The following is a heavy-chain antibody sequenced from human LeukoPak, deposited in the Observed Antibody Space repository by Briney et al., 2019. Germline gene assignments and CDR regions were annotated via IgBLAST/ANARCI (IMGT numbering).Heavy chain of an antibody. J-gene: IGHJ6*03. CDR1: GYTFTGYY. CDR2: INPNSGGT. D-gene: IGHD6-13*01. V-gene: IGHV1-2*02. Sequence: ASVKVSCKASGYTFTGYYMHWVRQAPGQGLEWMGWINPNSGGTNYAQKLQDRVSMTTATSTSTAYMELRGLRSEDTAVYYCARGTSSSWPYYYYYYYMDVWGKGTTVTVSS. CDR3: ARGTSSSWPYYYYYYYMDV.